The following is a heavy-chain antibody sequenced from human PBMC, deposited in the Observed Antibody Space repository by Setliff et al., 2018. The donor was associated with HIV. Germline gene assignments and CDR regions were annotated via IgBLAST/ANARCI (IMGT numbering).Heavy chain of an antibody. D-gene: IGHD1-26*01. V-gene: IGHV4-39*01. Sequence: SETLSLTCTVSGGSIRSSTYYWGWIRQPPGKGLEWIGSIYYSGSTYYNPSLNSRVTISVDTPKNQFSLRLSSVTAADTAFYYCAGGRADAWEVLDSWGQGTLVTVSS. CDR1: GGSIRSSTYY. J-gene: IGHJ4*02. CDR3: AGGRADAWEVLDS. CDR2: IYYSGST.